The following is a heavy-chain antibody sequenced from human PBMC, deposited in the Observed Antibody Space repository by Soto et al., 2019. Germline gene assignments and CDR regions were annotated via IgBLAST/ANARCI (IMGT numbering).Heavy chain of an antibody. CDR3: AKVAEVSNWFDP. V-gene: IGHV1-18*01. CDR2: ISAYNGNT. Sequence: GASVKVSCKASGYTFTSYGISWVRQAPGQGLEWMGWISAYNGNTHYAQKLQGRVTMTTDTSTSTAYMDLRSLGSDDTAVYYCAKVAEVSNWFDPWGQGTLVTVSS. CDR1: GYTFTSYG. J-gene: IGHJ5*02.